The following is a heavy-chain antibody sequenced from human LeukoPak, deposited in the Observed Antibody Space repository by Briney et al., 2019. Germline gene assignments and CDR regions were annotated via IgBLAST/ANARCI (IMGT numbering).Heavy chain of an antibody. D-gene: IGHD1-26*01. Sequence: GGSLRLSRAASGFTFSSYWMSWVRQAPGKGLEWVANIKQDGSEKYYVDSVKGRFTISRDNAKNSLYLQMNSLRADDTAVYHCARQETSSYNGAFDIWGQGTMVTVSS. J-gene: IGHJ3*02. CDR1: GFTFSSYW. V-gene: IGHV3-7*01. CDR2: IKQDGSEK. CDR3: ARQETSSYNGAFDI.